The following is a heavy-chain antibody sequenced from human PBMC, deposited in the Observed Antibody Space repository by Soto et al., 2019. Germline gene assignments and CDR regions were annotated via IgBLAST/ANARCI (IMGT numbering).Heavy chain of an antibody. V-gene: IGHV3-30*18. D-gene: IGHD2-15*01. Sequence: SLRLSCAVSGFTLSSYGMHWVRQAPGKGLEWVAFISEDESNKYYAGSVKGRFTISRDNSKNTLYLQMNSLRAEDTAVFYCAKHLSNGSPDYWGQGTLVTVSS. CDR3: AKHLSNGSPDY. CDR2: ISEDESNK. CDR1: GFTLSSYG. J-gene: IGHJ4*02.